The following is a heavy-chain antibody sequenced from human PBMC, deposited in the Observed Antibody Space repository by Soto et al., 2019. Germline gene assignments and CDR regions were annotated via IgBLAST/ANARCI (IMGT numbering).Heavy chain of an antibody. CDR2: INHSGST. CDR1: GGSFSGYY. Sequence: SETLSLTCAVYGGSFSGYYWSWIRQPPGKGLEWIGEINHSGSTNYNPSLKSRVTISVDTSKNQFSLKLSSVTAADTAVYYCARAHRYCSGGSCPAHYYYYYGMDVWGQGITVTVSS. CDR3: ARAHRYCSGGSCPAHYYYYYGMDV. D-gene: IGHD2-15*01. J-gene: IGHJ6*02. V-gene: IGHV4-34*01.